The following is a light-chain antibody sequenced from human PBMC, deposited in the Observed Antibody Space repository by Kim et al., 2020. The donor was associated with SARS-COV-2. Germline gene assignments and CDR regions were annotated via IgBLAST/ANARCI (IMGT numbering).Light chain of an antibody. CDR2: GKN. CDR1: SLRSYY. Sequence: SSELTQDPAVSVALGQTVRITSQGDSLRSYYATRYQQKPGQAPIVVIYGKNNRPSGIPDRFSGSSSGNTASLTITGTQAGDEADYYCNSRDSNDNVVFGGGTQLTVL. V-gene: IGLV3-19*01. CDR3: NSRDSNDNVV. J-gene: IGLJ2*01.